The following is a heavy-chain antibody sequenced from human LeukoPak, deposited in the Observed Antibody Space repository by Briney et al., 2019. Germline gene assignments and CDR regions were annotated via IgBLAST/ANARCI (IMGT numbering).Heavy chain of an antibody. CDR2: IYYTRST. D-gene: IGHD5-24*01. Sequence: SETLSLTCAVYGGSFRGYYWSRIRQPPGKGLEWIGSIYYTRSTFYDPSLKSLITISVDSSKNLFTMKLSSVTAADTAVYFCARGLRDGYTLFYFDYWGQGTLVTVSS. CDR1: GGSFRGYY. V-gene: IGHV4-34*01. CDR3: ARGLRDGYTLFYFDY. J-gene: IGHJ4*02.